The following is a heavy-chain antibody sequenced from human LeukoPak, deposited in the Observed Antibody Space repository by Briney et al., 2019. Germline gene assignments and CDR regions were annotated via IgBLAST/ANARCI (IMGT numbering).Heavy chain of an antibody. D-gene: IGHD3-3*01. V-gene: IGHV1-18*01. CDR1: GYTFTSYG. J-gene: IGHJ6*03. Sequence: ASVKVSCKASGYTFTSYGISWVRQAPGQGLEWMGWISAYNSNTNYAQKLQGRVTMTTDTSTSTAYMELRSLRSDDTAVYYCARNNPYYDFWSGPLYYYYMDVWGKGTTVTVSS. CDR3: ARNNPYYDFWSGPLYYYYMDV. CDR2: ISAYNSNT.